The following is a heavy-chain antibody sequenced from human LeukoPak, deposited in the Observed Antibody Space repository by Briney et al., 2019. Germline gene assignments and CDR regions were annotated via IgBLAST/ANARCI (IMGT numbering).Heavy chain of an antibody. CDR1: GGSFGGYY. V-gene: IGHV4-34*01. Sequence: SETLSLTCAVYGGSFGGYYWSWIRQSPGKGLEWIGQINHSGSTNYSPPLKSRLTLSVDTSQNQFSLKLNSVTAADTAVYYCARGDWGLNAFDIWGQGTMVTVSS. CDR3: ARGDWGLNAFDI. CDR2: INHSGST. D-gene: IGHD7-27*01. J-gene: IGHJ3*02.